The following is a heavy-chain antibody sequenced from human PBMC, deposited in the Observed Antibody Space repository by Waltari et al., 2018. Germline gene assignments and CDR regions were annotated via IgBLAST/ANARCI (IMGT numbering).Heavy chain of an antibody. CDR3: ARFPRDYSFDY. J-gene: IGHJ4*02. V-gene: IGHV4-61*02. D-gene: IGHD4-17*01. Sequence: QVQLQESGPGLVKPSQTLSLTCSVSGGSITSGIYYWSWIRQPAGKGLEWIGRIYTSRKTDYNPALKGRVTMSIDTSKNQFSLNLSSVTAADTAVYYCARFPRDYSFDYWGQGTLVTVSS. CDR2: IYTSRKT. CDR1: GGSITSGIYY.